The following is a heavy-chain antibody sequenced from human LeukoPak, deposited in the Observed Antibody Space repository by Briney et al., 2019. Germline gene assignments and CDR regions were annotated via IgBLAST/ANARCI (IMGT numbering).Heavy chain of an antibody. Sequence: GGSLRLSCAASGFTFSSYSMNWVRQAPGKGLEWVSYISSSSSTIYYADSVKGRFTISRDNAKNSLYLQMNSLRAEDTAVYYCARSCSGGSCPSDAFDIWGQGTMVTVSS. D-gene: IGHD2-15*01. CDR2: ISSSSSTI. CDR1: GFTFSSYS. CDR3: ARSCSGGSCPSDAFDI. V-gene: IGHV3-48*04. J-gene: IGHJ3*02.